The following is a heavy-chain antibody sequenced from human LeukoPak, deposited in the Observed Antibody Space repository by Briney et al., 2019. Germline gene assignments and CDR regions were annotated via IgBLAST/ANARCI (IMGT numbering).Heavy chain of an antibody. CDR1: GGSISIYY. J-gene: IGHJ3*01. Sequence: PSETLSLTCTVSGGSISIYYWSWIRQPPGQGLEWIGYIYYSGSSNYNPSLKSRVTISVDTSKNQFSLRLSSVTAADTAVYYCASSPGGTGAFDVWGQGTMVTVSS. CDR3: ASSPGGTGAFDV. D-gene: IGHD1-1*01. CDR2: IYYSGSS. V-gene: IGHV4-59*01.